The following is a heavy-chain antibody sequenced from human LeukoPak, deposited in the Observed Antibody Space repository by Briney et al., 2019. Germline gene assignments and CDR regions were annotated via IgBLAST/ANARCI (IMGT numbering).Heavy chain of an antibody. J-gene: IGHJ4*02. CDR1: DDSISFYY. CDR2: IYYSGST. V-gene: IGHV4-59*08. D-gene: IGHD2-21*02. Sequence: SETLSLTCTVSDDSISFYYWTWIRQPPGKGLEWIGYIYYSGSTNYKSSLKSRVTISIDTSKNQFSLKLSSVTAADTAVYYCARGHSSIVTAIPYYFDYWGRGTLVTVSS. CDR3: ARGHSSIVTAIPYYFDY.